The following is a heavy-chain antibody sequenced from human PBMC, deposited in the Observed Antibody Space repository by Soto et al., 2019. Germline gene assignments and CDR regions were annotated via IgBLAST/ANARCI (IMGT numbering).Heavy chain of an antibody. CDR3: ARMGGGNSAN. V-gene: IGHV3-74*01. Sequence: PGGSLRLSCAASGFTFSNYWMHWVRQAPGKGMVWVSRINSDGSTTNYVDSVKGRFTISRESAKNTLSLQMNSLRAEDTAVYYCARMGGGNSANWGPGTLVTVSS. CDR1: GFTFSNYW. J-gene: IGHJ4*02. D-gene: IGHD4-4*01. CDR2: INSDGSTT.